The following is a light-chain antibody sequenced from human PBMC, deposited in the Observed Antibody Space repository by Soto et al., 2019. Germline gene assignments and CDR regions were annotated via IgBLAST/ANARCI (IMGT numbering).Light chain of an antibody. CDR3: QKYNSVPRT. CDR2: AAS. CDR1: QGISNY. Sequence: DLQMTQSPSSLSASVGDRVTIACRASQGISNYVAWYQQKPGKVPKLLIYAASTLQSGVPSRFSGSGSGTDFTLTISSLQPVDVATYYCQKYNSVPRTFGQGTKVEIK. J-gene: IGKJ1*01. V-gene: IGKV1-27*01.